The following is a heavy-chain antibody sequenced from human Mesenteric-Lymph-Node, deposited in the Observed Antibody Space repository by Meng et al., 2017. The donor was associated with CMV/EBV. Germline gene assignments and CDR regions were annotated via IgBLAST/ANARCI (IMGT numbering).Heavy chain of an antibody. Sequence: SETLSLTCTVSGGSISSYYWTWIRQPPGRGLEWIATFYYSGNTDYNPSLKSRVTISVDTSKNQLSLMLTSVTAADTATYYCARDPTITTSNAFDYWGQGTLVTVSS. CDR3: ARDPTITTSNAFDY. J-gene: IGHJ4*02. CDR1: GGSISSYY. V-gene: IGHV4-59*12. CDR2: FYYSGNT. D-gene: IGHD3-3*01.